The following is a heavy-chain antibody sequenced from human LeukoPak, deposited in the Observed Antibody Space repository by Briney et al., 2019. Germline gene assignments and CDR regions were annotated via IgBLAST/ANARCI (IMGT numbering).Heavy chain of an antibody. V-gene: IGHV3-15*01. Sequence: GGSLGLSCAASGFPFSNAWLSWVRQAPGRGLEYIGRVKSKIEGGTTNYAGPVKGRFSISRDDSKNTLYLQMNSLTTEDTAVYYCTTVSGVWLLHYWGQGTLVTVSS. CDR3: TTVSGVWLLHY. J-gene: IGHJ4*02. CDR1: GFPFSNAW. D-gene: IGHD3-22*01. CDR2: VKSKIEGGTT.